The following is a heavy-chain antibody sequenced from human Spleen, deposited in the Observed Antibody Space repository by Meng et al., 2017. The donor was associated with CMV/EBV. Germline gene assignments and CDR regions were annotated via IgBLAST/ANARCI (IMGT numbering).Heavy chain of an antibody. CDR2: IIPILRSA. CDR3: ARVVPEEQYCGGVCPDYYYYGLEV. Sequence: SVKVSCKASGGTFSSFAISWVRQAPGQGLEWMGGIIPILRSAKYAQKFQGRVTISTDESTRTAYMELSSLRSDDTAVYYCARVVPEEQYCGGVCPDYYYYGLEVWGQGTTVTVSS. D-gene: IGHD2-21*01. CDR1: GGTFSSFA. J-gene: IGHJ6*02. V-gene: IGHV1-69*05.